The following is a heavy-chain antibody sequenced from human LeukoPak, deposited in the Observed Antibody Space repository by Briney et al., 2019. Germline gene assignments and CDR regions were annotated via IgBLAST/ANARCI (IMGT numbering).Heavy chain of an antibody. CDR1: GFTVSSNY. J-gene: IGHJ3*02. Sequence: GGSLRLSCAASGFTVSSNYMSWVRQAPGKGLEWVSVIYSGGSTYYADSVKGRFTISRDNSKNTLYLQMNSLRAEDTAVYYCASSSSAYSSGWYYKSDAFDIWGQGTMVTVSS. CDR2: IYSGGST. D-gene: IGHD6-19*01. V-gene: IGHV3-53*01. CDR3: ASSSSAYSSGWYYKSDAFDI.